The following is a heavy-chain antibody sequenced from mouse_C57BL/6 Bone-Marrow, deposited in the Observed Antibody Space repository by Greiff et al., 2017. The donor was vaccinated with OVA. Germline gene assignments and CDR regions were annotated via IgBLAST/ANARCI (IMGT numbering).Heavy chain of an antibody. Sequence: EVMLVESGGGLVKPGGSLKLSCAASGFTFSSYAMSWVRQTPEKRLEWVATISAGGSYTYYPDNVKGRFTISRDNAKNNLYLQMSHLKSEDTAMYYCARDRGGTWYFDYWGQGTTLTVSS. V-gene: IGHV5-4*01. CDR2: ISAGGSYT. J-gene: IGHJ2*01. CDR1: GFTFSSYA. CDR3: ARDRGGTWYFDY. D-gene: IGHD4-1*01.